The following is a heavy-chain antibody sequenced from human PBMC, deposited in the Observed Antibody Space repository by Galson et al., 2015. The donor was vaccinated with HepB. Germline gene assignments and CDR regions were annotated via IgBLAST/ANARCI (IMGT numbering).Heavy chain of an antibody. D-gene: IGHD6-13*01. J-gene: IGHJ6*02. V-gene: IGHV1-46*01. CDR3: ARFTQRGIAAAGIPNSYYYYGMDV. CDR1: GYTFTSYY. CDR2: INPSGGST. Sequence: SVKVSCKASGYTFTSYYMHWVRQAPGQGLEWMGIINPSGGSTSYAQKFQGRVTMTRDTSTSTVYMELSSLRSEDTAVYYCARFTQRGIAAAGIPNSYYYYGMDVWGQGTTVTVSS.